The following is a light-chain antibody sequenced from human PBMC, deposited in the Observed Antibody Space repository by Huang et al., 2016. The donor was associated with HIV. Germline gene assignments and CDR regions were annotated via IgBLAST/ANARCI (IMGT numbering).Light chain of an antibody. CDR3: QQYGTSPRT. J-gene: IGKJ4*01. CDR1: ENVSKNY. Sequence: PGESATLSCRASENVSKNYLVWYQQKPGQPPRHLIYGASSRAAGIPDRFSGSGSGTDFTLTITRLEPEDFAVYYCQQYGTSPRTFGGGTRVEI. CDR2: GAS. V-gene: IGKV3-20*01.